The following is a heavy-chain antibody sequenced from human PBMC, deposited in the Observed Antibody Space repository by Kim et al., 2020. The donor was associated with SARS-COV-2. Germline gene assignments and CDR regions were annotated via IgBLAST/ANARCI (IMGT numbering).Heavy chain of an antibody. D-gene: IGHD4-17*01. Sequence: GGSLRLSCAASGFTFSSYDMHWVRQATGKGLEWVSAIGTAGDTYYPGSVKGRFTISRENAKNSLYLQMNSLRAGDTAVYYCARAIRFSHYYGMDVWGQGTTVTVSS. CDR2: IGTAGDT. CDR3: ARAIRFSHYYGMDV. J-gene: IGHJ6*02. CDR1: GFTFSSYD. V-gene: IGHV3-13*04.